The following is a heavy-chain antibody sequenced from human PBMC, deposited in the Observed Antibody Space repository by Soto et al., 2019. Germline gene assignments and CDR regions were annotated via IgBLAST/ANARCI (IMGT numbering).Heavy chain of an antibody. CDR1: GVTFSSDA. D-gene: IGHD2-15*01. Sequence: GSLRHPCAASGVTFSSDAMSWVRQAPGKGLEWGSAVGGSGGSTYYADSVKGRFTISRDNSKNALYLQMNSLRAEDTAVYYCAKMTLPPDAFDIWGQGTMVTVSS. J-gene: IGHJ3*02. CDR2: VGGSGGST. V-gene: IGHV3-23*01. CDR3: AKMTLPPDAFDI.